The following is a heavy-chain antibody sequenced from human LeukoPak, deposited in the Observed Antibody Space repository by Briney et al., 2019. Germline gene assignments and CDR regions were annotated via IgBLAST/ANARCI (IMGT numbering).Heavy chain of an antibody. D-gene: IGHD3-3*01. CDR1: GGSISSYY. CDR2: INHSGST. CDR3: ARAPRRITIFGVVIIPPDYYYYGMDV. Sequence: SETLSLTCTVSGGSISSYYWSWIRQPPGKGLEWIGEINHSGSTNYNPSLKSRVTISVDTSKNQFSLKLSSVTAADTAVYYCARAPRRITIFGVVIIPPDYYYYGMDVWGQGTTVTVSS. J-gene: IGHJ6*02. V-gene: IGHV4-34*01.